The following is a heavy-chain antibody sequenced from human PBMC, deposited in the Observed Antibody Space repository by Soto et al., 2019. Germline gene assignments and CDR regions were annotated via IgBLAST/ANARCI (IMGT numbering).Heavy chain of an antibody. Sequence: EVQLVESGGGLVQPGRSLRLSCAASGFTFDDYAMHWVRQAPGKGLEWVSGISWNSGNIGYADSVKGRFTISRDNAKNSLFLEMNSLRAEDTALYYCAKVGPRIAAAGHFDYWGQGTLVTVTS. J-gene: IGHJ4*02. CDR1: GFTFDDYA. V-gene: IGHV3-9*01. D-gene: IGHD6-13*01. CDR3: AKVGPRIAAAGHFDY. CDR2: ISWNSGNI.